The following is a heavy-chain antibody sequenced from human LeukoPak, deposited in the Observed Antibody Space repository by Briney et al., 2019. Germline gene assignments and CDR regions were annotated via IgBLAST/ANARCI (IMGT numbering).Heavy chain of an antibody. J-gene: IGHJ4*02. CDR2: IRYDGSNK. CDR1: GFIFSSYG. Sequence: PGGSLRLSCAASGFIFSSYGMHWVRQAPGKGLEWVAFIRYDGSNKYYADSVKGRFTISRDNSKNTLYLQMNSLRAEDTAVYYCAKDGDLYDILTGYPDYWGQGTLVTVSS. D-gene: IGHD3-9*01. CDR3: AKDGDLYDILTGYPDY. V-gene: IGHV3-30*02.